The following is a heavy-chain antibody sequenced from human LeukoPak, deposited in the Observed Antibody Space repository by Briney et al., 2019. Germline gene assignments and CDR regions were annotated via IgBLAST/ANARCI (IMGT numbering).Heavy chain of an antibody. D-gene: IGHD5-18*01. CDR2: INPSGGST. CDR3: ARDAEIQLWFDY. Sequence: ASVKVSCEASGYTFTGYYMHWVRQAPGQGLEWMGIINPSGGSTTYAQKFQGRVTMTRDMSTSTVYMELSSLRSEDTAVYYCARDAEIQLWFDYRGQGTLVTVSS. CDR1: GYTFTGYY. V-gene: IGHV1-46*01. J-gene: IGHJ4*02.